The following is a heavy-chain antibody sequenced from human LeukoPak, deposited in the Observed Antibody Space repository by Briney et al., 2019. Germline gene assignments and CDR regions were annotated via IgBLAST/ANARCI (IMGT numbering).Heavy chain of an antibody. CDR2: IGSSDTM. D-gene: IGHD5-12*01. V-gene: IGHV3-48*03. J-gene: IGHJ6*04. CDR3: AREGRSGYDLTGYYGMDV. CDR1: GYTFSTYE. Sequence: GGSLRLSCAASGYTFSTYEMNWVRQAPGKGLEWVSYIGSSDTMYYADSVKGRFTISRDNAKNSLYLQMNSLRAEDTAIYYCAREGRSGYDLTGYYGMDVWGKGTTVTVSS.